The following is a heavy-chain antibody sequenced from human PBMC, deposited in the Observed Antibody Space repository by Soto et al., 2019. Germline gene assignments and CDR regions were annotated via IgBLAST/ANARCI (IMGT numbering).Heavy chain of an antibody. CDR2: IWYDGSHK. CDR3: VRGSSCTTTTCYNLGWFAP. J-gene: IGHJ5*02. CDR1: GFTFSGFV. Sequence: LRLSCATSGFTFSGFVMQWVRQAPGKGLEWVAVIWYDGSHKYYADSVKGRFTISRDDSKNTLYLQMNNLRVEDTAVYYCVRGSSCTTTTCYNLGWFAPWGQGTLVTVSS. V-gene: IGHV3-33*01. D-gene: IGHD2-2*02.